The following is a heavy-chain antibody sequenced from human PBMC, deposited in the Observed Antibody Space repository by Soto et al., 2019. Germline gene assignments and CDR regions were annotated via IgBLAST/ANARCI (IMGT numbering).Heavy chain of an antibody. Sequence: SETLSLTCSVSGGSITSYYWSWIRQPPGKGLEWIGYIYYSGSTNYIPSLKSRVTISVDTSKNQFSLKLSSVTAADTAVYYCAREGVSSSWYNYYGMDVWGQGTTVTVSS. CDR3: AREGVSSSWYNYYGMDV. J-gene: IGHJ6*02. D-gene: IGHD6-13*01. V-gene: IGHV4-59*01. CDR2: IYYSGST. CDR1: GGSITSYY.